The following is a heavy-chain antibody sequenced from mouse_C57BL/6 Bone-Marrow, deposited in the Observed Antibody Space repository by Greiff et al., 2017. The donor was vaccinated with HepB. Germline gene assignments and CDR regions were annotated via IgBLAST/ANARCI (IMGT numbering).Heavy chain of an antibody. V-gene: IGHV1-69*01. J-gene: IGHJ2*01. CDR3: AREGYGSSRYYFDY. CDR1: GYTFTSYW. CDR2: IDPSDSYT. Sequence: VQLKQPGAELVMPGASVKLSCKASGYTFTSYWMHWVKQRPGQGLEWIGEIDPSDSYTNYNQKFKGKSTLTVDKSSSTAYMQLSSLTSEDSAVYYCAREGYGSSRYYFDYWGQGTTLTVSS. D-gene: IGHD1-1*01.